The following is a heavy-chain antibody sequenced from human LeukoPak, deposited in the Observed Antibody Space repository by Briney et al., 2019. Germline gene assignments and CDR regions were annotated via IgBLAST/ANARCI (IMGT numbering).Heavy chain of an antibody. CDR3: ARDHPPQQLVPFDY. CDR2: ISSYNGNT. D-gene: IGHD6-13*01. V-gene: IGHV1-18*01. CDR1: GYTFTSYG. J-gene: IGHJ4*02. Sequence: ASVKVSCKASGYTFTSYGISWVRQAPGQGLEWMGWISSYNGNTNYAQKLQGRVTMTTDTSTSTAYMELRSLRSDDTAVYYCARDHPPQQLVPFDYWGQGTLVTVSS.